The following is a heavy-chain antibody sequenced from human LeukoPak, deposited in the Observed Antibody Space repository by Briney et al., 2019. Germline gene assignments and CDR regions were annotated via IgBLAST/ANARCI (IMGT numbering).Heavy chain of an antibody. J-gene: IGHJ3*01. CDR2: ISSSSSYI. D-gene: IGHD3-3*01. V-gene: IGHV3-21*01. CDR3: ARDRGVVDYDFWSQGEL. CDR1: GFTFSSYS. Sequence: GGSLRLSCAASGFTFSSYSMNWVRQAPGKGLEWVSSISSSSSYIYYADSVKGRFTISRDNAKNSLYLQMNSLRAEDTAVYYCARDRGVVDYDFWSQGELWGQGTMVTVSS.